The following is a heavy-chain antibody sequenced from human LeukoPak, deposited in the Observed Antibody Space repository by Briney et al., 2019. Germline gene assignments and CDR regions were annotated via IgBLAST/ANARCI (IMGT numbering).Heavy chain of an antibody. Sequence: WGSLRLSCAASGFTFSSYEMNWVRQAPGKGLEWVSYISSSGSTIYYADSVKGRFTISRDNAKNSLYLQMNSLRAEDTAVYYCAKGVDYAFQNWGQGTRVTVSS. CDR1: GFTFSSYE. V-gene: IGHV3-48*03. J-gene: IGHJ4*02. D-gene: IGHD2-2*01. CDR3: AKGVDYAFQN. CDR2: ISSSGSTI.